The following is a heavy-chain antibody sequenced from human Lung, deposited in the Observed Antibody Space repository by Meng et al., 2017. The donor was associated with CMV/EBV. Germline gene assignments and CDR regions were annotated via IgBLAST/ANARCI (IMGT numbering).Heavy chain of an antibody. CDR3: ARASYGSGSPLGESWFDP. D-gene: IGHD3-10*01. V-gene: IGHV4-31*03. CDR1: GGSISSGGYY. Sequence: GQLQESGPGRVEPSQTRSLTCTFSGGSISSGGYYWSWIRQHPGKGLEWIGYIHSSGSTYYNPSLRSRLTISVDTSKNQFSLKLSSVTAADTAVYYCARASYGSGSPLGESWFDPWGQGTLVTVSS. CDR2: IHSSGST. J-gene: IGHJ5*02.